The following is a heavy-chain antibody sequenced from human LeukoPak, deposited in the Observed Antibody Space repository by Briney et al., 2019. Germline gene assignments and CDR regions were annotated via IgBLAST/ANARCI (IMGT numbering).Heavy chain of an antibody. J-gene: IGHJ4*02. CDR2: FDPEDGET. CDR3: ATDPPYDILTGYYY. CDR1: GYTLTELS. D-gene: IGHD3-9*01. V-gene: IGHV1-24*01. Sequence: ASVTVSCTFSGYTLTELSMHWVRQAPGKGLEWLGGFDPEDGETIYAQKFQGRVTMTEDTSTDTAYMELSSLRSEDTAVYYCATDPPYDILTGYYYWGQGTLVTVSS.